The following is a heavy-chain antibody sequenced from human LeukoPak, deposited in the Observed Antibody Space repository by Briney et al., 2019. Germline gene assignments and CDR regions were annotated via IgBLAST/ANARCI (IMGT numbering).Heavy chain of an antibody. V-gene: IGHV4-38-2*02. J-gene: IGHJ6*03. Sequence: SETLSLTCIVSGYSISSGYYWGWIRQPPGKGLEWIGMIHHSGSTYYNPSLKSRVTISVDTSKNQFSLKLSSVTAADTAVYYCARVYYYYYYIDVWGKGTTVTVSS. CDR1: GYSISSGYY. CDR2: IHHSGST. CDR3: ARVYYYYYYIDV.